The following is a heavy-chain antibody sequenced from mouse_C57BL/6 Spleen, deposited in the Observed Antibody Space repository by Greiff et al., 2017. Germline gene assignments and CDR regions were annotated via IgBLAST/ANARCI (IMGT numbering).Heavy chain of an antibody. V-gene: IGHV1-19*01. J-gene: IGHJ4*01. CDR3: ARCRTDYAMDY. CDR2: INPYNGGT. CDR1: GYTFTDYY. Sequence: EVKLMESGPVLVKPGASVKMSCKASGYTFTDYYMNWVKQSHGKSLEWIGVINPYNGGTSYNQKFKGKATLTVDKSSSTAYMELNSLTSEDSAVYYCARCRTDYAMDYWGQGTSVTVSS.